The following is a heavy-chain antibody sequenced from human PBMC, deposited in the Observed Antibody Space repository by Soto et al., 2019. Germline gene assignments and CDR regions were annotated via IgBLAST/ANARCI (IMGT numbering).Heavy chain of an antibody. CDR2: IYSGGST. V-gene: IGHV3-66*01. Sequence: AGGSPRLSCAASGFTVSSDYMSWFRQAPGKGLEWVSVIYSGGSTYYADSVKGRFTISRDNSKNTLYLQMNSLRAEDTAVYYCASSAFRSVRGMDVWGKGTTVTVSS. CDR3: ASSAFRSVRGMDV. CDR1: GFTVSSDY. J-gene: IGHJ6*04. D-gene: IGHD3-10*01.